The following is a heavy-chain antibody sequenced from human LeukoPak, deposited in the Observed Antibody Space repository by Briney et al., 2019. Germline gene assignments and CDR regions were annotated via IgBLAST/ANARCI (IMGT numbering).Heavy chain of an antibody. CDR2: ISGSGGST. V-gene: IGHV3-23*01. J-gene: IGHJ4*02. CDR3: AKDFEVVSGVYYYDSSGYYFDY. Sequence: GGSLRLSCAASGFTFSSYAMSWVRQAPGKGLEWVSAISGSGGSTYYADSVKGRFTISRDKSKNTLYLQMNSLRAEDTAVYYCAKDFEVVSGVYYYDSSGYYFDYWGQGTLVTVSS. CDR1: GFTFSSYA. D-gene: IGHD3-22*01.